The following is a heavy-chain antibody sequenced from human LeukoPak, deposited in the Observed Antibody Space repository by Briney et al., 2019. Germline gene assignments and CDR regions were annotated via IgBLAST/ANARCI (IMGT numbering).Heavy chain of an antibody. V-gene: IGHV4-39*07. D-gene: IGHD5-12*01. J-gene: IGHJ3*02. Sequence: PSETLSLTCTVSGGSISSSSYYWGWIRQPPGKGLEWIGSIYYSGSTYYNPSLKSRVTISVDRSKNQFSLKLSSVTAADTAVYYCASGSGYADAFDIWGQGTMVTVSS. CDR3: ASGSGYADAFDI. CDR1: GGSISSSSYY. CDR2: IYYSGST.